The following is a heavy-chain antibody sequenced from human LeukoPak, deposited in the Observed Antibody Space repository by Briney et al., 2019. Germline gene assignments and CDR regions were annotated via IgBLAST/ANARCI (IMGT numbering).Heavy chain of an antibody. V-gene: IGHV3-48*03. CDR3: ARDGGYSSGIQP. Sequence: GGSLRLSCAASGFTFSSYEMNWVRQAPGKGLEWVSYISSSGSTIYYADSVKGRFTISRDNAKNSLYLQMNSLRAEDAAVYYCARDGGYSSGIQPWGQGTLVTVSS. J-gene: IGHJ5*02. CDR2: ISSSGSTI. D-gene: IGHD6-19*01. CDR1: GFTFSSYE.